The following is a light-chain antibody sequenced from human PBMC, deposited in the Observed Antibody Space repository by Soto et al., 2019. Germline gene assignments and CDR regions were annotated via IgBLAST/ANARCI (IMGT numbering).Light chain of an antibody. CDR1: SGDVGGYDY. Sequence: QSVLTRPAPVSGSPGQSIAISCTGTSGDVGGYDYVPWYQQHPDKAPKLMIYEVTKRPSWVSNRFSGSKSGNTASLTISGLQPEDEADYYCSSHTSGSTRVFGSGTKVTVL. J-gene: IGLJ1*01. CDR2: EVT. CDR3: SSHTSGSTRV. V-gene: IGLV2-14*01.